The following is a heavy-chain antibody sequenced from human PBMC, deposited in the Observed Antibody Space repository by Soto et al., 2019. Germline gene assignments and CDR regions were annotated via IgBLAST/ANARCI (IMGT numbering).Heavy chain of an antibody. V-gene: IGHV3-7*01. CDR1: GFTFSSYW. J-gene: IGHJ4*02. D-gene: IGHD2-8*01. CDR2: IKQDGSEK. Sequence: GGSLRLSCAASGFTFSSYWMSWVRQAPGKGLEWVANIKQDGSEKYYVDSVKGRFTISRDNAKNSLYLQMNSLRAEDTAVYYCARDFDCTNGVCYYFDYWGQGTLVTVSS. CDR3: ARDFDCTNGVCYYFDY.